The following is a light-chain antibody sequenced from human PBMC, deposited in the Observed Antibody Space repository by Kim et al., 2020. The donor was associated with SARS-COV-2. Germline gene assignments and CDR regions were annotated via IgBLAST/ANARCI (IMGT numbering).Light chain of an antibody. J-gene: IGLJ2*01. Sequence: GQSITSSCTGTSSDVGAYNYVSWYQQNPGRAPKLMIYDVTKRPSGVSNRFSGSKSVNTASLTISGLQAEYEADYYCSSYTSGSTLVFGGGTQLTVL. CDR1: SSDVGAYNY. V-gene: IGLV2-14*03. CDR2: DVT. CDR3: SSYTSGSTLV.